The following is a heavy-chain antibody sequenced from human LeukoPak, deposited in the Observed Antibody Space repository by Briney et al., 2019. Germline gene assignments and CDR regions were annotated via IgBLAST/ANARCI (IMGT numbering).Heavy chain of an antibody. J-gene: IGHJ6*02. V-gene: IGHV4-59*01. CDR3: ARDRAPTTLFDYGMDV. CDR1: GGSISSYY. D-gene: IGHD1-14*01. Sequence: KASETLSLTCTVSGGSISSYYWSWIRQPPGKGLEWLGYIYYSGSTNYNPSLKSGVTISVYTSKNQFSLKLSSVTAADTAVYYCARDRAPTTLFDYGMDVWGQGTTVTVSS. CDR2: IYYSGST.